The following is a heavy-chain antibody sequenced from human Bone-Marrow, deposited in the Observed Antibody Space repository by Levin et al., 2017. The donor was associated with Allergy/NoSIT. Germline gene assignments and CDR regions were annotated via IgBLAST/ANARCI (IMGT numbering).Heavy chain of an antibody. CDR3: AREFDYSNYPLDY. CDR1: GFSFSSYT. J-gene: IGHJ4*02. CDR2: ISDSGDTT. D-gene: IGHD4-11*01. Sequence: LSLTCAASGFSFSSYTMNWVRQAPGKGLEWVSGISDSGDTTDYADSVKGRFTLSRDNSQNMLHLQMNSLTAGDSAVYYCAREFDYSNYPLDYWGQGTLVTVSS. V-gene: IGHV3-23*01.